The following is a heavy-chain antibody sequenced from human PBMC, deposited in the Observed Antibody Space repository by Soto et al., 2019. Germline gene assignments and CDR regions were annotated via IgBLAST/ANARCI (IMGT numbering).Heavy chain of an antibody. CDR2: INSDGSST. CDR1: GFTFSSYW. Sequence: EVQLVESGGGLVQPGGSLRLSCAASGFTFSSYWMHWVRQAPGKGLVWVSRINSDGSSTSYADSVKGRFTISRDNAKNTPYLQMHTLRAADTAVYSWVVAVAGPTAIGYWGPGTLVTASS. CDR3: VVAVAGPTAIGY. V-gene: IGHV3-74*01. J-gene: IGHJ4*02. D-gene: IGHD6-19*01.